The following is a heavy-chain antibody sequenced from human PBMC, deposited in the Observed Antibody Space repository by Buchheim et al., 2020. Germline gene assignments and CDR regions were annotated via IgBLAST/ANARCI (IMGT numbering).Heavy chain of an antibody. Sequence: QVQLQESGPGLVKPSQTLSLTCTVSGGSISSGSYYWSWIRQPAGKGLEWIGRSYKSGSTNYNPSLKSRVTISVDTSTNQFSLKLTSVTAADTAVYYCARDQELNWFDPWGQGTL. D-gene: IGHD1-26*01. CDR2: SYKSGST. J-gene: IGHJ5*02. V-gene: IGHV4-61*02. CDR1: GGSISSGSYY. CDR3: ARDQELNWFDP.